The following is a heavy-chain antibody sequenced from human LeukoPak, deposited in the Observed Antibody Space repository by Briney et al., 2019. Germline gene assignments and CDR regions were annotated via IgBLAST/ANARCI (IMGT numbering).Heavy chain of an antibody. D-gene: IGHD6-13*01. CDR2: IYYSGST. V-gene: IGHV4-59*08. CDR1: GGSISSYY. Sequence: SETLSLTCTVSGGSISSYYWSWIRQPPGKGLEWIGYIYYSGSTNYNPSLKSRVTISVDTSKNQFSRKLRAVTAADTAVNYCARQGIAAADAFDIWGQGTMVTVSS. J-gene: IGHJ3*02. CDR3: ARQGIAAADAFDI.